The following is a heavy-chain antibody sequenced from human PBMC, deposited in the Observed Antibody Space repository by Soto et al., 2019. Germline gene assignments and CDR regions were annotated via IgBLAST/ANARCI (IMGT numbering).Heavy chain of an antibody. V-gene: IGHV4-59*11. Sequence: PSETLSLTCTLSGDSIRSHYWSWIRQSPGKGLEWIGYIYYSGSTSYNPSLKSRVTISVDTSRNQFSLKLSSVTAADTAVYYCARSDGRYWGQGTLVTVS. CDR1: GDSIRSHY. CDR3: ARSDGRY. CDR2: IYYSGST. J-gene: IGHJ4*02.